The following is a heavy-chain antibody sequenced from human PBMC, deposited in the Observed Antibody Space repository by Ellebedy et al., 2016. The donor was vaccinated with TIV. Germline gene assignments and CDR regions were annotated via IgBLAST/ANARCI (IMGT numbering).Heavy chain of an antibody. J-gene: IGHJ2*01. D-gene: IGHD2-2*01. CDR3: ATPRVVPAAKNYWYFDL. CDR2: IIPIFGTA. CDR1: RGTFSSYA. V-gene: IGHV1-69*13. Sequence: SVKVSXKASRGTFSSYAISWVRQAPGQGLEWMGGIIPIFGTANYAQKFQGRVTITADESTSTAYMELSSLRSEDTAVYYCATPRVVPAAKNYWYFDLWGRGTLVTVSS.